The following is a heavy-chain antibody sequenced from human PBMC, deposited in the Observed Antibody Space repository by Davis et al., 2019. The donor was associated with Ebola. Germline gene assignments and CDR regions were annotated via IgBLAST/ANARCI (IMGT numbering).Heavy chain of an antibody. J-gene: IGHJ3*02. CDR3: AKGYDFWSGSDDAFDI. CDR2: IRYDGSNK. V-gene: IGHV3-30*02. D-gene: IGHD3-3*01. Sequence: PGGSLRLSCAASGFTFSSYGMHWVRQAPGKGLEWVAFIRYDGSNKYYADSVKGRFTISRDNSKNTLYLQMNSLRAEDTAVYYCAKGYDFWSGSDDAFDIWGQGTMVTVSS. CDR1: GFTFSSYG.